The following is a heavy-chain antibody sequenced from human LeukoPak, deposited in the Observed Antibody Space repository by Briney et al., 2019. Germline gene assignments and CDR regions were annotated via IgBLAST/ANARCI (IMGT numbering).Heavy chain of an antibody. CDR1: GLAFGSYW. D-gene: IGHD3-16*01. CDR2: INHNGNVN. V-gene: IGHV3-7*03. J-gene: IGHJ6*02. Sequence: GGSLRLSCAASGLAFGSYWMNWVRQAPGKGLEWVASINHNGNVNYYVDSVKGRFTISRDNAKNSLYLQMSNLRAEDTAVYFCARGGGLDVWGQGATVTVSS. CDR3: ARGGGLDV.